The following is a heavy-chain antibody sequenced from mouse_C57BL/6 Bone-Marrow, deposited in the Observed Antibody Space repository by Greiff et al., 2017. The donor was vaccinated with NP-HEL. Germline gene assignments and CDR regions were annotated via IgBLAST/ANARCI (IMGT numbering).Heavy chain of an antibody. CDR3: ASDYSNYVSVAMDY. J-gene: IGHJ4*01. CDR1: GFTFSDYY. CDR2: ISNGGGST. Sequence: DVKLVESGGGLVQPGGSLKLSCAASGFTFSDYYMYWVRQTPEKRLEWVAYISNGGGSTYYPDTVKGRFTISRDNAKNTLYLQMSRLKSEDTAMYYCASDYSNYVSVAMDYWGQGTSVTVSS. D-gene: IGHD2-5*01. V-gene: IGHV5-12*01.